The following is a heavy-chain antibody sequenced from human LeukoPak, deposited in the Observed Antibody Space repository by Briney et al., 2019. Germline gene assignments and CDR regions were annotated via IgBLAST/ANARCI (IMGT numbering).Heavy chain of an antibody. Sequence: SETLSLTCTVSGYSISSGHYWGWIRQPPGKGLEWIGSIYHSGSTYHNPSLKSRVTISVDPYKNQFSLKLSSVTAAGTAVYYCARGYSSRSPCHYWGQGTLVTVSS. V-gene: IGHV4-38-2*02. CDR1: GYSISSGHY. J-gene: IGHJ4*02. CDR2: IYHSGST. D-gene: IGHD6-13*01. CDR3: ARGYSSRSPCHY.